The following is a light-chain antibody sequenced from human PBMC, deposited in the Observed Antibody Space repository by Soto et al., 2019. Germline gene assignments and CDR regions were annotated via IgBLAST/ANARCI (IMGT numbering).Light chain of an antibody. CDR3: QQLNSYPPALT. CDR2: AAS. Sequence: DIQLTHSPSFLSASVGDRVTITCRASQGISSYLAWYQQKPGKAPKLLIYAASTLQSGVPSRFSGSGSGTEFTLTISSLQPEDFATYYCQQLNSYPPALTFGGGTKV. CDR1: QGISSY. J-gene: IGKJ4*01. V-gene: IGKV1-9*01.